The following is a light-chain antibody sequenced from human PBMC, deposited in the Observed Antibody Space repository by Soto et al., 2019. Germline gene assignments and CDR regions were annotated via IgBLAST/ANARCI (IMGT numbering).Light chain of an antibody. Sequence: ELVLTQSPGTLSLSPGESATLSCRASQTVSSNFLAWYQQKPGQAPRLLIYGVSSRASGIPDRFIGSGSATEFTLTISSLQSEDFAVYYCQQYSNWPKTFGQGTKVDIK. CDR1: QTVSSNF. J-gene: IGKJ1*01. V-gene: IGKV3-20*01. CDR3: QQYSNWPKT. CDR2: GVS.